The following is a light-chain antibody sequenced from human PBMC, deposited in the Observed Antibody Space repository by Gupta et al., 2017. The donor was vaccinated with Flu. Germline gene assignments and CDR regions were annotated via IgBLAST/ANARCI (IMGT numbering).Light chain of an antibody. V-gene: IGKV3-20*01. J-gene: IGKJ3*01. CDR3: QQYGSSTFT. Sequence: EIVLTQSPGTLSLSPGERATLSCRASQSVSSSYLAWYQQKPGQDPRLLIYGASSRATGIPDRFSGSGSGTDFTLTISRLEPEDFAVYYCQQYGSSTFTFGPGTKVEIK. CDR2: GAS. CDR1: QSVSSSY.